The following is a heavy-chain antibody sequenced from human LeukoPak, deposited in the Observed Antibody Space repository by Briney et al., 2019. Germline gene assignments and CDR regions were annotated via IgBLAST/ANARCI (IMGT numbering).Heavy chain of an antibody. CDR1: GGSTRSGRHH. CDR3: AANSDILSSGFGS. J-gene: IGHJ5*02. Sequence: SETLSLTCSVSGGSTRSGRHHWAWVRQPPGKGLEFIGSLDESGRPYYNAPLKSRVTISEDSSGKQFSLNLSSVTAADTAVYYCAANSDILSSGFGSWGQGTLVTVSS. CDR2: LDESGRP. D-gene: IGHD3-9*01. V-gene: IGHV4-39*07.